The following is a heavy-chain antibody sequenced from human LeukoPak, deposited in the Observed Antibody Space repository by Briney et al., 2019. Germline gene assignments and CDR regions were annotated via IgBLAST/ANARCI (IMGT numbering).Heavy chain of an antibody. CDR3: ARGRRVFGVVSLYYYYYMDV. CDR1: GGSFSGYY. J-gene: IGHJ6*03. CDR2: INHSGST. Sequence: KPSETLSLTCAVYGGSFSGYYWSWIRQPPGKGLEWIGEINHSGSTNYNPSLKSRVTISVDTSKNQFSLKLSSVTAADTAVYYCARGRRVFGVVSLYYYYYMDVWGKGTTVTVSS. V-gene: IGHV4-34*01. D-gene: IGHD3-3*01.